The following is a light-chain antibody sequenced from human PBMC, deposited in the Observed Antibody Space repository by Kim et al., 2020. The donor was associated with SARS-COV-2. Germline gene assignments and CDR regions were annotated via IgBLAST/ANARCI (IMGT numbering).Light chain of an antibody. J-gene: IGLJ2*01. CDR3: QAWDSSTAVV. CDR2: QYS. V-gene: IGLV3-1*01. Sequence: VSPGQTASSTCSEDKLGNTDPGWNQQKPGHSPVLFIYQYSRRPSGLPGRFSGSNSGNTATLTSSGTQAMDEDDYYCQAWDSSTAVVFGGGTQLTVL. CDR1: KLGNTD.